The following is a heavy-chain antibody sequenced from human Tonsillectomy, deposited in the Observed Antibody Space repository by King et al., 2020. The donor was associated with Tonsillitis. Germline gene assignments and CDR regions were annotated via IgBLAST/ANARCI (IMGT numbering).Heavy chain of an antibody. CDR3: ARGSWGVGPYYGMDV. Sequence: VQLVESGGAWVQPGGSLRLSFAASGFAFSSYAMSWVRQAPGKGPEWVSAITDSGSKTSYADSGEGRLTISRDNSKNTLYLQMNSLRAEDTAIYYCARGSWGVGPYYGMDVWGRGTTVTVSS. CDR2: ITDSGSKT. J-gene: IGHJ6*02. D-gene: IGHD1-26*01. V-gene: IGHV3-23*04. CDR1: GFAFSSYA.